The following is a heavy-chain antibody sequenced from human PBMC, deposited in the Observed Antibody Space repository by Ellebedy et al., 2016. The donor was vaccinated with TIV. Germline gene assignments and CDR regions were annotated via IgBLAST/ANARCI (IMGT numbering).Heavy chain of an antibody. D-gene: IGHD3-22*01. J-gene: IGHJ4*01. V-gene: IGHV1-18*01. CDR3: ARATFGYDSSGYYYDY. CDR2: ISAYNGHT. CDR1: GYTFTSYG. Sequence: AASVKVSCKPSGYTFTSYGLTWARQAPGQGLEWMGWISAYNGHTNYAQNLQGRVTMTTDTSTSTAYMELRSLISDDTAVYYCARATFGYDSSGYYYDYWGQGTLVTVSS.